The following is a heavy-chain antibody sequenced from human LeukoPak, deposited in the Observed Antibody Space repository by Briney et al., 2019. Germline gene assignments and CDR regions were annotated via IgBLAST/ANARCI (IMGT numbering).Heavy chain of an antibody. Sequence: HPGRSLRLSCAASGFTFSSYGMHWVRQAPGKGLEWVAVMSFDGSHTYYADSVKGRFTISRDNSKNTLYLQMNSLGAEDTAVYYCAKEGGPALGGPQYVDLWGRGTLVTVSS. CDR1: GFTFSSYG. V-gene: IGHV3-30*18. CDR2: MSFDGSHT. J-gene: IGHJ2*01. CDR3: AKEGGPALGGPQYVDL. D-gene: IGHD3-16*01.